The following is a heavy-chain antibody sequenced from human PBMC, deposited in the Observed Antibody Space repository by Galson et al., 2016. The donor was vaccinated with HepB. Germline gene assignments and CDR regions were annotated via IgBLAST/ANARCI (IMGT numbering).Heavy chain of an antibody. J-gene: IGHJ6*02. CDR3: ARQGYLLSVRFFHGMDV. V-gene: IGHV3-33*01. CDR1: GFTFSHYG. D-gene: IGHD5/OR15-5a*01. CDR2: ILYSGDRA. Sequence: SLRLSCAASGFTFSHYGFHWVRQAPGKGLEWVAFILYSGDRAYYADSVKGRHSISRDNSKNALYLQMNSLRAEYTAVYYFARQGYLLSVRFFHGMDVWGQGTTVTVSS.